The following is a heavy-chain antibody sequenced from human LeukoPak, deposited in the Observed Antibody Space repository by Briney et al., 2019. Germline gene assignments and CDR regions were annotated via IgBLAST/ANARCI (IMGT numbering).Heavy chain of an antibody. Sequence: ASVKVSCKASGYTFTGYYMHWVRQAPGQGLEWMGWVNPTSGGTNYAQKFQGRVTMTRDTSISTAYMELSRLRSDDTAVYYCASAMVDSSSLDYWGQGTLVTVSS. J-gene: IGHJ4*02. V-gene: IGHV1-2*02. D-gene: IGHD6-13*01. CDR1: GYTFTGYY. CDR2: VNPTSGGT. CDR3: ASAMVDSSSLDY.